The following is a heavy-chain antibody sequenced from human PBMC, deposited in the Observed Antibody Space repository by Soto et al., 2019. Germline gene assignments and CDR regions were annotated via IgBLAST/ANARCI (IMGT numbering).Heavy chain of an antibody. CDR1: GLPFSASG. Sequence: QLVESGGRVVQPGGSLRLSCAASGLPFSASGMPWVRQAPGKGLEWLAMIWSDGSKEYYADSVQGRFTISRDNSQNMVFLQMDSLRAEDTAVYYCARDKGVTCLDTWGQGNMVTVSS. CDR3: ARDKGVTCLDT. V-gene: IGHV3-33*01. J-gene: IGHJ5*02. CDR2: IWSDGSKE. D-gene: IGHD2-8*01.